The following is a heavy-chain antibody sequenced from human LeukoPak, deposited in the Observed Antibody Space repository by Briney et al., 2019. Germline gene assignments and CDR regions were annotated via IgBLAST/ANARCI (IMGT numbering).Heavy chain of an antibody. D-gene: IGHD6-19*01. CDR3: ARVSGGWTGSYYYYGMDV. CDR2: IYYSGST. Sequence: PSETLSLTCTVSGDSISNYYWSWIRQPPGKGLEWIGYIYYSGSTNYNPSLKSRVTISVDTSKNQFSLKLSSVTAADTAVYYCARVSGGWTGSYYYYGMDVWGQGTTVTVSS. J-gene: IGHJ6*02. CDR1: GDSISNYY. V-gene: IGHV4-59*01.